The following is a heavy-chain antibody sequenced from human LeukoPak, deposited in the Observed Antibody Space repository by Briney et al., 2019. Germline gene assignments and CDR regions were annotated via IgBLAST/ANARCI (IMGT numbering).Heavy chain of an antibody. Sequence: PSETLSLTCTVSGGSISSSSYYWGWIRQPPGKGLEWIGSIYYSGSTYYNPSLKSRVTISVDTSKNQFSLKPSSVTAADTAVYYCVRGRYSSGWFKDKNWFDPWGQGIPVTVSS. CDR1: GGSISSSSYY. V-gene: IGHV4-39*07. J-gene: IGHJ5*02. D-gene: IGHD6-19*01. CDR2: IYYSGST. CDR3: VRGRYSSGWFKDKNWFDP.